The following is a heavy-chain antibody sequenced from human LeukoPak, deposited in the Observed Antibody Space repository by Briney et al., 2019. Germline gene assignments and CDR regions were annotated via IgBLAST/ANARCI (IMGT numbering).Heavy chain of an antibody. D-gene: IGHD3-22*01. CDR1: GFTFSSYG. CDR2: ISYDGSNK. Sequence: PGGSLRLSCAASGFTFSSYGMHWVRQAPGKGLEWVAVISYDGSNKYYADSVKGRFTISRDNSKNTLYLQMNSLRAEDTAVYYCAKEEHSSGSHFDYWGQGTLVTVSS. V-gene: IGHV3-30*18. CDR3: AKEEHSSGSHFDY. J-gene: IGHJ4*02.